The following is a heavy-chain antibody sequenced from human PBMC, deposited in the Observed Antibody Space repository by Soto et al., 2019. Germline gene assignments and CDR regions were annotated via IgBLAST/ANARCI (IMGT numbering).Heavy chain of an antibody. Sequence: PGGSLRLSCAASGFTFSSYGMHWVRQAPGKGLEWVAVISYDGSNKYYADSVKGRFTISRDNSKNTLYLQMNSLRAEDTAVYYCVFFRAAGIAVACPVYLGHGTLVTVSS. V-gene: IGHV3-30*03. D-gene: IGHD6-19*01. J-gene: IGHJ4*01. CDR1: GFTFSSYG. CDR2: ISYDGSNK. CDR3: VFFRAAGIAVACPVY.